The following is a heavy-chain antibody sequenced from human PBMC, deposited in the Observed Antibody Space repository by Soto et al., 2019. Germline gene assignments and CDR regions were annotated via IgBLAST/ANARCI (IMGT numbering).Heavy chain of an antibody. CDR1: GFSVSDNY. V-gene: IGHV3-53*01. Sequence: EVQLVESGGGLIQPGGSLRLSCAASGFSVSDNYMNWVRQAPGKGLQWVSLLYAGGATFYADSVKGRFTISRDSSKNTLYLQMDSLRAEDTAVYYCAEQRTNGYGDPNEALDIWGQGTVVSVSS. J-gene: IGHJ3*02. CDR3: AEQRTNGYGDPNEALDI. D-gene: IGHD4-17*01. CDR2: LYAGGAT.